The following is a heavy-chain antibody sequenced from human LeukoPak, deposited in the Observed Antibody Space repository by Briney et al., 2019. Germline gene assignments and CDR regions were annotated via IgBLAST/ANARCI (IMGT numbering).Heavy chain of an antibody. CDR1: GYTFTGYY. CDR2: IIPILGIA. Sequence: AASVKVSCKASGYTFTGYYMHWVRQAPGQGLEWMGRIIPILGIANYAQKFQGRVTITADKSTSTAYMELSSLRSEDTAVYYCARDPEPPGEGYYYYYGMDVWGQGTTVTVSS. CDR3: ARDPEPPGEGYYYYYGMDV. J-gene: IGHJ6*02. V-gene: IGHV1-69*04. D-gene: IGHD2-21*01.